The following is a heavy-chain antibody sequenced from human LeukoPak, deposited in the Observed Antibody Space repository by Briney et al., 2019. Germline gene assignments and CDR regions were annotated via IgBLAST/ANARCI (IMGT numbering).Heavy chain of an antibody. Sequence: NPSETLSLTCTVSGGSISSHYWSWIRQPPGKGLAWIEYIYYSGSTNYNPSLKSRVTMSVDTSKNQFSLKLSSVTAADTAVYYCARDRGDILTYFDYWGQGTLVTVSS. CDR2: IYYSGST. CDR3: ARDRGDILTYFDY. D-gene: IGHD3-9*01. J-gene: IGHJ4*02. V-gene: IGHV4-59*11. CDR1: GGSISSHY.